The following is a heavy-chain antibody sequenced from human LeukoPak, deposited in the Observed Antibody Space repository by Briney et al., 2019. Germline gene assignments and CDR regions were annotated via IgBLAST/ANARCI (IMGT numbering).Heavy chain of an antibody. J-gene: IGHJ4*02. CDR3: ASPYSGYSYGWSFDY. CDR1: GYTFTGYY. Sequence: ASVKVSCKASGYTFTGYYMHWVRQAPGQGLEWMGWINPNSGGTNYAQKFQGRVTMTRDTSISTAYMELSRLRSDDTAVYYCASPYSGYSYGWSFDYWGQGTLVTVSS. D-gene: IGHD5-18*01. CDR2: INPNSGGT. V-gene: IGHV1-2*02.